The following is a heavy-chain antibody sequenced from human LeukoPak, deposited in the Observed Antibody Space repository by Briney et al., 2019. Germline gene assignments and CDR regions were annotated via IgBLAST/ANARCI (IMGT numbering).Heavy chain of an antibody. CDR2: IYSGGST. CDR3: ARENTGSYREFDY. D-gene: IGHD1-26*01. Sequence: PSETLSLTCTVSGGSIGSYYWSWIRQPAGKGLEWIGRIYSGGSTNYNPSLKSRVTMSVDSSNNQFSLKLSSVTAADTAVFYCARENTGSYREFDYWGQGTLVTVSS. V-gene: IGHV4-4*07. CDR1: GGSIGSYY. J-gene: IGHJ4*02.